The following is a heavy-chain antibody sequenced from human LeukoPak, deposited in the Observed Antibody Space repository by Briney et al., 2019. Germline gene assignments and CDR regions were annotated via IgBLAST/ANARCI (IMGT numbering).Heavy chain of an antibody. CDR1: GYTFTGYY. J-gene: IGHJ6*03. Sequence: GASVKVSCKASGYTFTGYYMHWVRQAPGQGLEWMGWINPNSGGTNYAQKFQGRVTMTRDTSISTAYMELSRLRSDDTVVYYCARGGELLTYYYYYYMDVWGKGTTVTVSS. D-gene: IGHD1-26*01. CDR2: INPNSGGT. V-gene: IGHV1-2*02. CDR3: ARGGELLTYYYYYYMDV.